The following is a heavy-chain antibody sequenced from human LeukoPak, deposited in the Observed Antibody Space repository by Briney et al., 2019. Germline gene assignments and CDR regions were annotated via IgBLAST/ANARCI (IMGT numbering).Heavy chain of an antibody. Sequence: PGGSLRLSCAASGFTFSSYGMHWVRQAPGKGLEWVAVIWYDGTNKHYADSVKGRLTISRDNSKNTLYLQMNSLSAEDTAVYYCARRDGYDFDYWGQGTLVTVSS. CDR3: ARRDGYDFDY. J-gene: IGHJ4*02. CDR2: IWYDGTNK. D-gene: IGHD5-24*01. CDR1: GFTFSSYG. V-gene: IGHV3-33*01.